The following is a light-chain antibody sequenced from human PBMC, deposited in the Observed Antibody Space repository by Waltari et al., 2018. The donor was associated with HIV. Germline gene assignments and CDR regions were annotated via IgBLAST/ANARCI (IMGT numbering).Light chain of an antibody. J-gene: IGLJ2*01. CDR2: ATT. Sequence: QSALTQPPSVSAAPGPKITISCYGNDSNIGKHYVSWYYHLPGTAPKLLIYATTKRPSSLSARFSGSKSATSATLGITGLQTGDEGDYFCATWDSTLSLEVFGGGTRLTVL. CDR3: ATWDSTLSLEV. V-gene: IGLV1-51*02. CDR1: DSNIGKHY.